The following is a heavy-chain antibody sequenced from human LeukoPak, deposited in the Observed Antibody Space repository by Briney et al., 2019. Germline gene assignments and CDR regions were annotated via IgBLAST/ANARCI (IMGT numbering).Heavy chain of an antibody. CDR2: MNPNSGNT. CDR1: GYTFTSYD. D-gene: IGHD4/OR15-4a*01. V-gene: IGHV1-8*02. Sequence: GASVKVSCKASGYTFTSYDINWVRQATGQGLEWMGWMNPNSGNTGYAQKFQGRVTMTRDTSISTAYMQLSSLRAEDTAVYYCGRGVYGAEFDYWGQGPLVPVSS. CDR3: GRGVYGAEFDY. J-gene: IGHJ4*02.